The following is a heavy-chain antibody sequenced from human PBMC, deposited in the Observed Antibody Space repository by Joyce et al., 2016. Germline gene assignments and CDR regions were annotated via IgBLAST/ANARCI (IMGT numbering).Heavy chain of an antibody. J-gene: IGHJ4*02. CDR3: ARSSYTNGIFDY. V-gene: IGHV3-21*01. CDR2: LSSSSSYI. Sequence: EVQLVESGGGLVKPGGSLRLSCAAFGFTFSSYSMSWVRQAPGKGLEWVSSLSSSSSYIKYTDSVKGRFTISRDNAKNSLYLQMNSLRVEDTAVYYCARSSYTNGIFDYWGQGTLVTVSS. D-gene: IGHD2-8*01. CDR1: GFTFSSYS.